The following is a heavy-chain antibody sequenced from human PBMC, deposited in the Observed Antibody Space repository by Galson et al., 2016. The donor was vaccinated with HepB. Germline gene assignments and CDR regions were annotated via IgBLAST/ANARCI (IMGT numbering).Heavy chain of an antibody. V-gene: IGHV3-30-3*01. CDR3: EREPLLGAPDYFDY. CDR1: GFNFMSYH. D-gene: IGHD1-26*01. Sequence: SLRLSCAASGFNFMSYHIHWVRQAPGKGLEWLAVASHDETIQNYTDSVKGRFTISMDNSKNTLYLQMNSLRPEDTAVYYCEREPLLGAPDYFDYWGQGTMVTASS. J-gene: IGHJ4*03. CDR2: ASHDETIQ.